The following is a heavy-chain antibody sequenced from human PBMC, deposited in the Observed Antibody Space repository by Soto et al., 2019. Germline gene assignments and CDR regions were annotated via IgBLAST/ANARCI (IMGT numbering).Heavy chain of an antibody. CDR3: ARDLYYYDSSGARIGEYFDY. CDR1: GYTFTSYY. Sequence: ASVKVSCKASGYTFTSYYMHWGRQAPGQGLEWLGIINPSGGSTSYAQKFQGRVTMTRDTSTSTVYMELSSLRSEDTAVYYCARDLYYYDSSGARIGEYFDYWGQGTLVTVSS. CDR2: INPSGGST. D-gene: IGHD3-22*01. J-gene: IGHJ4*02. V-gene: IGHV1-46*01.